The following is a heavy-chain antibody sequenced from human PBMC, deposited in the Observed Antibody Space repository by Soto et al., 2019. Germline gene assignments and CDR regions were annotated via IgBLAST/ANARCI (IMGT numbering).Heavy chain of an antibody. Sequence: SETLSLTCTVSGGSISVSSFHLGWIRQPPGKGLEWIGSIYYSGNTHYNPSLKSRVTISVDTSKKQFSLKLSSVTAADTAVYYCARHDTNSGWDDNFDHWGQGTLVTVSS. V-gene: IGHV4-39*01. J-gene: IGHJ5*02. CDR3: ARHDTNSGWDDNFDH. CDR1: GGSISVSSFH. CDR2: IYYSGNT. D-gene: IGHD6-19*01.